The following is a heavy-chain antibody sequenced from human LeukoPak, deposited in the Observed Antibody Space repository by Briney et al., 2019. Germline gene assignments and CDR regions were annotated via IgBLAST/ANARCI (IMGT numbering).Heavy chain of an antibody. CDR3: ARVSGYSYGPYYFDF. D-gene: IGHD5-18*01. Sequence: GASVKVSCKASRYTLTSYGISWVRQAPGQGLEWMGWISGYNGNTNYAQKLQGRVTMTTDTSTSTAYMELRSLRSDDTAVYYCARVSGYSYGPYYFDFWGQGTLVTVSS. V-gene: IGHV1-18*01. CDR1: RYTLTSYG. CDR2: ISGYNGNT. J-gene: IGHJ4*02.